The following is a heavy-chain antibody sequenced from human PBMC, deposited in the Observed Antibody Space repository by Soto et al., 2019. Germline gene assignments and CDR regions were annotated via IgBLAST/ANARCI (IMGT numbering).Heavy chain of an antibody. D-gene: IGHD2-15*01. V-gene: IGHV4-31*03. CDR3: SRGILV. CDR1: GGSMNSGGYC. CDR2: ISYGGTT. J-gene: IGHJ4*02. Sequence: QVQLQESGPGLVKPSQTLSLTCTVSGGSMNSGGYCWSWIRQHPGEGLECIGCISYGGTTSYNPPLKSRVIISVDTSKNQFSLKLTSVTAADTAVYYCSRGILVWGQGTLITVSS.